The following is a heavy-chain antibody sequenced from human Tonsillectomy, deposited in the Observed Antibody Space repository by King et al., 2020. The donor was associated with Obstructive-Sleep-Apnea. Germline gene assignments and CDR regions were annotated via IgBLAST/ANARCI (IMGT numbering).Heavy chain of an antibody. D-gene: IGHD1-14*01. Sequence: VQLVESGGALVQPGGSLRLSCAASAFVFSDYWMHWVRQAPGKGLVWVSRLTSEGGTRYADLVKGRFTISRDNAKNTLFLQKNSLRVEDTAMYYCARDGRAGDFDLWGQGTMVIVSS. CDR2: LTSEGGT. V-gene: IGHV3-74*01. J-gene: IGHJ3*01. CDR1: AFVFSDYW. CDR3: ARDGRAGDFDL.